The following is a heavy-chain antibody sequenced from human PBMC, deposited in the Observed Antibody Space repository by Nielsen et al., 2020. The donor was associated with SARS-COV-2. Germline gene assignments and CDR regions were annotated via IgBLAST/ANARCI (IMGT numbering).Heavy chain of an antibody. CDR3: ARNTYSSGWYQYYFDY. CDR2: IYYSGST. CDR1: GGSISSSSYY. J-gene: IGHJ4*02. D-gene: IGHD6-19*01. Sequence: GSLRLSCTVSGGSISSSSYYWGWIRQPPGKGLEWIGSIYYSGSTYYNPSLKSRVTISVDTSKNQFSLKLSSVTAADTAVYYCARNTYSSGWYQYYFDYWGQGTLVTVSS. V-gene: IGHV4-39*07.